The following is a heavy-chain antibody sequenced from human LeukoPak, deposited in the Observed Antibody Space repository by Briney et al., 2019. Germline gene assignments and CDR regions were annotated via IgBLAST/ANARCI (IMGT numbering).Heavy chain of an antibody. CDR1: GNSISNYA. J-gene: IGHJ6*02. V-gene: IGHV1-69*13. D-gene: IGHD3-16*01. CDR2: IIPIFGTA. CDR3: TTRACHAGGCSSSFYYYYGLHF. Sequence: ASVTVSCKASGNSISNYAVSWVRQAPGQGFEWMGGIIPIFGTADYAQKFQGRVTITADQSTSTTYMALSSLKSEDTATYYCTTRACHAGGCSSSFYYYYGLHFWGQGTTVTVSS.